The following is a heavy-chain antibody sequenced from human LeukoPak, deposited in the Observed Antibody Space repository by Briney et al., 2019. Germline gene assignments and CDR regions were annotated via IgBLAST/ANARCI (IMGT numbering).Heavy chain of an antibody. CDR2: INPNSGGT. V-gene: IGHV1-2*06. CDR3: ARDESQQLVLDNWFDP. J-gene: IGHJ5*02. Sequence: GASVKVSCKASGYTFTGYYMHWVRQAPGQGLEWMGRINPNSGGTNYAQKFQGRVTMTRDTSISTAYMELSRLRSDDTAVYYCARDESQQLVLDNWFDPWGQGTLVTVSP. D-gene: IGHD6-13*01. CDR1: GYTFTGYY.